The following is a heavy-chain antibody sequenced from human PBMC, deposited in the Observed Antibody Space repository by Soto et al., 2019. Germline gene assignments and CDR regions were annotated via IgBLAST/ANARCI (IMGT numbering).Heavy chain of an antibody. V-gene: IGHV1-18*01. CDR2: ISAYNGNT. CDR3: ARDAVYSSGYYHYYYYGMDV. D-gene: IGHD3-22*01. CDR1: GYTFTRYG. J-gene: IGHJ6*02. Sequence: QVQLVQSGAEVKKPGASLKVSCKASGYTFTRYGISWVRQAPGQELEWMGWISAYNGNTKYAQKLQGRVTMTTDTSTSTANMGLRSLRSHDTAVYYCARDAVYSSGYYHYYYYGMDVWGQGTTVTVSS.